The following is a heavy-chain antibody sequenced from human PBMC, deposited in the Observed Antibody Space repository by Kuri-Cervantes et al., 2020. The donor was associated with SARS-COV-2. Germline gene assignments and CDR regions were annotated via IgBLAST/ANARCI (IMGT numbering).Heavy chain of an antibody. CDR2: IYYSGST. V-gene: IGHV4-30-4*08. D-gene: IGHD3-3*01. CDR1: GGSISSRDHY. CDR3: ARASTTIYGVLIMLFSSNAFAI. J-gene: IGHJ3*02. Sequence: SCTVSGGSISSRDHYWSWIRQPPGKGLEWIGYIYYSGSTSYNASLKSRVTISADSSKNQFSLKLSSVTAADTAVYYCARASTTIYGVLIMLFSSNAFAIWGQGTLVTVSS.